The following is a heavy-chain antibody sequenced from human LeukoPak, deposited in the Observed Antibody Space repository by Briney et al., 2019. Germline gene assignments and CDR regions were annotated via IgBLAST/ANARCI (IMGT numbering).Heavy chain of an antibody. Sequence: SETLSLTCAVYGGSFSGYYWSWIRQPPGKGLEWIGEINHSGSTNYNPSLKSRVTISVDTSKNQFSLKLSSVTAADTAVYYRARATYWLRPYGMDVWGQGTTVTVSS. CDR1: GGSFSGYY. CDR2: INHSGST. CDR3: ARATYWLRPYGMDV. D-gene: IGHD3-9*01. V-gene: IGHV4-34*01. J-gene: IGHJ6*02.